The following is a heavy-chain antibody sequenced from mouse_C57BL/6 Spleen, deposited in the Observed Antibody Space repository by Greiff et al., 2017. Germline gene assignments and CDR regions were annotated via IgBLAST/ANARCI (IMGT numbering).Heavy chain of an antibody. CDR2: ISYDGSN. J-gene: IGHJ3*01. Sequence: ESGPGLVKPSQSLSLTCSVTGYSITSGYYWNWIRQFPGNKLEWMGYISYDGSNNYNPSLKNRISITRDTSKNQFFLKLNSVTTEDTATYYCARGDYPAWFAYWGQGTLVTVSA. V-gene: IGHV3-6*01. CDR1: GYSITSGYY. D-gene: IGHD2-4*01. CDR3: ARGDYPAWFAY.